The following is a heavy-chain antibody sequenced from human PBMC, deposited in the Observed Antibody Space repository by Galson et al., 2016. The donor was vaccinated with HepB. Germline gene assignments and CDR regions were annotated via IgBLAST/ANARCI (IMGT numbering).Heavy chain of an antibody. J-gene: IGHJ6*02. V-gene: IGHV3-11*03. CDR1: AFTFSDYY. CDR3: ASVEGDTVQSDYYYYGMDV. CDR2: ISSSSTYT. D-gene: IGHD4-17*01. Sequence: SLRLSCAASAFTFSDYYMSWIRQAPGKGLEWVSYISSSSTYTKYADSVNGRFTISRDNAKNSLYLQMNSLRDEDTAVYYCASVEGDTVQSDYYYYGMDVWGQGTTVTVSS.